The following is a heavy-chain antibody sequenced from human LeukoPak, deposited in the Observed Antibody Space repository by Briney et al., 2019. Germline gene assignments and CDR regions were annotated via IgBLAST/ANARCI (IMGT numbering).Heavy chain of an antibody. CDR3: ARDSIEGNYYQLYAFDL. V-gene: IGHV4-59*02. D-gene: IGHD1-26*01. CDR2: IYYTGST. J-gene: IGHJ3*01. Sequence: PSETLSLTCTVSGGSVSSHYWSWIRQPPGKGLEWIGDIYYTGSTNHNPSLKSRVTISVDTSENQFSLRLSSVTAADTAGYYCARDSIEGNYYQLYAFDLWGQGTMVTVSS. CDR1: GGSVSSHY.